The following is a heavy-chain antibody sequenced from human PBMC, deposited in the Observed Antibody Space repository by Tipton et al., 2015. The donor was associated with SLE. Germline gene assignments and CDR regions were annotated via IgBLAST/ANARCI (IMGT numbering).Heavy chain of an antibody. Sequence: SLRLSCAASGFTFRTSTMHWVRQAPGKGLDWVASISYDGTYRYHADSVTGRFTISRDNSKNSLYLQMNSLRAEDTAVYYCTRASPYGDYIHWWGQGTQVTVSS. J-gene: IGHJ4*02. V-gene: IGHV3-30-3*01. CDR1: GFTFRTST. CDR2: ISYDGTYR. D-gene: IGHD4-17*01. CDR3: TRASPYGDYIHW.